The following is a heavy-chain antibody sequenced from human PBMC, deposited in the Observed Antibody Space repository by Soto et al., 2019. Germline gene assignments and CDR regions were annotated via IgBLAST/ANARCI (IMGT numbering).Heavy chain of an antibody. Sequence: SETLSLTCAVLGGSFSGYYWSWIRQPPGKGLEWIGEINHSGSTNYNPSLKSRVTISVDTSKNQFSLKLSSVTAADTAVYYCARGGLRFLEWLSNIYFDYWGQGTLVTVSS. CDR3: ARGGLRFLEWLSNIYFDY. CDR1: GGSFSGYY. V-gene: IGHV4-34*01. J-gene: IGHJ4*02. D-gene: IGHD3-3*01. CDR2: INHSGST.